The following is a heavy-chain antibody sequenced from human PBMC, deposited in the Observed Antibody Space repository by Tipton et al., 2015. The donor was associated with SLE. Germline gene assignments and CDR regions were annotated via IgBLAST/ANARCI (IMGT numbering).Heavy chain of an antibody. J-gene: IGHJ5*02. CDR1: GGSISSHY. Sequence: LSLTCTVSGGSISSHYWSWIRQPPGKGLEWVSAISGSGGSTYYADSVKGRFTISRDNSKNTLYLQMNSLRAEDTAVYYCAKAGIAAAGTGRFDPWGQGTLVTVSS. CDR3: AKAGIAAAGTGRFDP. D-gene: IGHD6-13*01. CDR2: ISGSGGST. V-gene: IGHV3-23*01.